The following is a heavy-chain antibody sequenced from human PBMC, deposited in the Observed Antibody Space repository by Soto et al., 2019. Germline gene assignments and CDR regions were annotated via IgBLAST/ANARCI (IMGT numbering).Heavy chain of an antibody. CDR2: ISYDGSNK. CDR3: ARDPLWGTAMVLWYFDL. J-gene: IGHJ2*01. D-gene: IGHD5-18*01. V-gene: IGHV3-30-3*01. CDR1: GFTFNNYA. Sequence: LRLSCAASGFTFNNYAMHWVRQAPGKGLEWVALISYDGSNKYYADSVKGRFTISRDNSKNTLYLQMNSLRAEDTAVYYCARDPLWGTAMVLWYFDLWGRGTLVTVSS.